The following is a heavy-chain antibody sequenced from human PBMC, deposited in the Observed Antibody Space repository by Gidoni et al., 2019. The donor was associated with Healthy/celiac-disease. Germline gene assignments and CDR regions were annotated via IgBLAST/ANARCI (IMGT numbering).Heavy chain of an antibody. CDR3: TTDLPRSRPTLPWELLLDDY. D-gene: IGHD1-26*01. Sequence: EVQLVESGGGLVKPGGSLRLSCAASGFTFSNAWMNWVRQAPGKGLDWVGRIKSKTDGGTTDYAAPVKGRFTISRDDSKNTLYLQMNSLKTEDTAVYYCTTDLPRSRPTLPWELLLDDYWGQGTLVTVSS. CDR1: GFTFSNAW. V-gene: IGHV3-15*07. CDR2: IKSKTDGGTT. J-gene: IGHJ4*02.